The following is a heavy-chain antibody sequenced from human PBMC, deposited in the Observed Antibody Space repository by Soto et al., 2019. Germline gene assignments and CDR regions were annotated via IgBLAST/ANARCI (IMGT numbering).Heavy chain of an antibody. J-gene: IGHJ4*02. D-gene: IGHD3-9*01. V-gene: IGHV1-46*01. Sequence: VQLVQSGAAVTKPGASVKVSCKASGDTFSSYYIHWVRQAPGQGLEWIGIINPNGDSTNYAQNFKGSLTVTRDTATATVYLDLSALTPDDTAMYYCARGLGLGDCWGQGALVTVSS. CDR3: ARGLGLGDC. CDR1: GDTFSSYY. CDR2: INPNGDST.